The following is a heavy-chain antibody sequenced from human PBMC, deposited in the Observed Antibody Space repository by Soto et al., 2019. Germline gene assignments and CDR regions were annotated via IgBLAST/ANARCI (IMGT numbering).Heavy chain of an antibody. V-gene: IGHV4-39*01. J-gene: IGHJ5*02. CDR1: GGSISSSSYY. CDR3: GRQPYCSSTSCYPFSNWFDT. CDR2: IYYSGST. D-gene: IGHD2-2*01. Sequence: QLQLQESGPGLVKPSETLSLTCTVSGGSISSSSYYWGWIRQPPGKGLEWIGSIYYSGSTYYNPSLKSCVTISVDTSKNQFSLRLSSVTAADTAVYYCGRQPYCSSTSCYPFSNWFDTWGQGTLVTVSS.